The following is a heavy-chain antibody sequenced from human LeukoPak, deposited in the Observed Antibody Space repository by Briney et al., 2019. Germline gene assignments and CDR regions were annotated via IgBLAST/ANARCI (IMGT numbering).Heavy chain of an antibody. V-gene: IGHV1-18*01. CDR3: ARYCSSTSCYKGYYYYYYGMDV. J-gene: IGHJ6*02. Sequence: ASVEVSCKASGYTFTSYGISWVRQAPGQGLEWMGWISAYNGNTNYAQKLQGRVTMTTDTSTSTAYMELRSLRSDDTAVYYCARYCSSTSCYKGYYYYYYGMDVWGQGTTVTVSS. CDR2: ISAYNGNT. D-gene: IGHD2-2*02. CDR1: GYTFTSYG.